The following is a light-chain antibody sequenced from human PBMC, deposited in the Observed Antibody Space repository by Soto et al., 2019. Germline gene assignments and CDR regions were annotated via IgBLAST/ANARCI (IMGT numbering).Light chain of an antibody. CDR1: QNVTTS. V-gene: IGKV3-15*01. J-gene: IGKJ5*01. CDR2: DIS. Sequence: EISMTQSPAILSASPGERATLSCRAAQNVTTSFAWYQLRRGQPPRLLIYDISSRATGVPARFSGSGSGTEFTLTISGLQSEDFALYFCQQYNTWPFSFGPGTRLEIK. CDR3: QQYNTWPFS.